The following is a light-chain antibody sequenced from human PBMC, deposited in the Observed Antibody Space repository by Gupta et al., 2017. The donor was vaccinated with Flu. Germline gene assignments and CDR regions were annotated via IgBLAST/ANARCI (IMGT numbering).Light chain of an antibody. CDR3: QQRSDLPMYT. Sequence: ELVLTQSPATLSLSPGERAVFSCRASQSVGNYLAWYQQRPGQAPRLRMIDASKRAAGIPARFIGSGSGTDVTLTSTTREPEDFAVYYCQQRSDLPMYTFGQGTKLEIK. J-gene: IGKJ2*01. CDR2: DAS. CDR1: QSVGNY. V-gene: IGKV3-11*01.